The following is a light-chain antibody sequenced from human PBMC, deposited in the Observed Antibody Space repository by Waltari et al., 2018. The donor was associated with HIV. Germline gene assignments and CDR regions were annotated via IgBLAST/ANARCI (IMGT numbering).Light chain of an antibody. Sequence: QSVLTQPPSASGTPGQRVTISCSGSSSNIGSNYVYWYQQLPGTTPKLLIYRNNQRPSGVPDRFSGSKSGTSASLAISGRRSEDEADYYCATWDGRLSGVVFGGGTKLTVL. CDR2: RNN. V-gene: IGLV1-47*01. CDR3: ATWDGRLSGVV. J-gene: IGLJ2*01. CDR1: SSNIGSNY.